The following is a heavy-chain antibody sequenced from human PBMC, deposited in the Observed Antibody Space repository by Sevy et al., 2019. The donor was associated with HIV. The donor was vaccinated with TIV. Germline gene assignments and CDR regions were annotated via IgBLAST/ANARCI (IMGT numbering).Heavy chain of an antibody. J-gene: IGHJ4*02. CDR2: IKQDAGQK. D-gene: IGHD1-7*01. CDR3: ARDDGNYYFHY. CDR1: GFTFSKYW. V-gene: IGHV3-7*01. Sequence: GGSLRLSCAASGFTFSKYWMGWVRQAPGKGLEWVANIKQDAGQKYYVDSVKGRFTISRDNAKNSVYLQMNSLSAEDTAVYFCARDDGNYYFHYWGQGTLVTVSS.